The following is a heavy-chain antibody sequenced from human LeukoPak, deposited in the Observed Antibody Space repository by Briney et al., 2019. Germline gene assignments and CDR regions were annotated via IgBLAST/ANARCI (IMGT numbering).Heavy chain of an antibody. CDR3: ARRHGRCSDGSCYYPDY. CDR2: VNPNSGNT. D-gene: IGHD2-15*01. Sequence: ASVKVSCKASGYTFTSYDINWVRQATGQGLEWMGWVNPNSGNTGYAQKFQGRVTMTRNSSITTAYMGLSSLRSEDTAVYYCARRHGRCSDGSCYYPDYWGQGTPVTVSS. V-gene: IGHV1-8*01. CDR1: GYTFTSYD. J-gene: IGHJ4*02.